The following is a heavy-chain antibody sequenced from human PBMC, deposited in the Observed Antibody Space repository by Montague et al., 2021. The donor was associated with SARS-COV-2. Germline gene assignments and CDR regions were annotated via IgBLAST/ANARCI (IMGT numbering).Heavy chain of an antibody. V-gene: IGHV3-9*01. Sequence: SLRLSCAASGFTFDDYAMHWVRQAPGKGLEWVSGISWNSGSIGYADSVKGRFTISRDNAKNSLYLQMNSLGAEDTALYYCAKEGMGGGYFDYWGQGTLVTVSS. CDR1: GFTFDDYA. CDR3: AKEGMGGGYFDY. CDR2: ISWNSGSI. J-gene: IGHJ4*02. D-gene: IGHD3-16*01.